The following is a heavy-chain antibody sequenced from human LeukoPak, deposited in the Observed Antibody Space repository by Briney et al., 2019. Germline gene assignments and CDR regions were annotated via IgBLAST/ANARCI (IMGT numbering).Heavy chain of an antibody. CDR2: IDPSDSYT. CDR1: GYSFTSYW. D-gene: IGHD5-18*01. Sequence: GVSLQISCQGSGYSFTSYWISWVRQMPGKGLEWMGRIDPSDSYTNYSPSFQGHVTISADKSISTAYLQWSSLKASDTAMYYCARRGYTYGNAPFDYWGQGTLVTVSS. V-gene: IGHV5-10-1*01. CDR3: ARRGYTYGNAPFDY. J-gene: IGHJ4*02.